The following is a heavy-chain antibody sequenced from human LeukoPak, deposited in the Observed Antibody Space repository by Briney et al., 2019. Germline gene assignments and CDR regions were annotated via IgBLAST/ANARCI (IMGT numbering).Heavy chain of an antibody. V-gene: IGHV3-23*01. CDR2: ISGSGGST. D-gene: IGHD4-17*01. J-gene: IGHJ3*01. Sequence: GGSLRLSCAASGFTFRSYAMNWVRQAPGKGLEWVSAISGSGGSTNYADSVKGRFTISRDNSKNTLYLQMNSLRAEDTAVYYCARNEYGYAFDFWGQGTMVTVSS. CDR3: ARNEYGYAFDF. CDR1: GFTFRSYA.